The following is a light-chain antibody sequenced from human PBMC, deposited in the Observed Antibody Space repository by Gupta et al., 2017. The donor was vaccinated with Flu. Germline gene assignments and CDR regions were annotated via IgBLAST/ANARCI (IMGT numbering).Light chain of an antibody. CDR1: LSIGNS. CDR3: QQSYSTPPT. J-gene: IGKJ1*01. V-gene: IGKV1-39*01. CDR2: AAS. Sequence: IQMTQSPSSLSASVGDRVIITCRASLSIGNSLNWYQQKVGKAPKLLIYAASSLQSGVPSRFSGSGSGTDFTLTISSLQSEDFALYYCQQSYSTPPTFGQGTKVEIK.